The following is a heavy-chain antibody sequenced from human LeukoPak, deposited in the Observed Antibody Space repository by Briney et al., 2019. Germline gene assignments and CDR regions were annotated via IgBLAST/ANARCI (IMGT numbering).Heavy chain of an antibody. D-gene: IGHD5-24*01. V-gene: IGHV4-39*01. Sequence: SETLSLTCTVSGGSISSTYSWGWVRQPPGKGLEWIGSIFYSGSTYYNPSLKSRVTISVDTSKNQFSLKLSSVTAADTAVYYCARHVEMATVYFDYWGQGTLVTVSS. CDR2: IFYSGST. J-gene: IGHJ4*02. CDR1: GGSISSTYS. CDR3: ARHVEMATVYFDY.